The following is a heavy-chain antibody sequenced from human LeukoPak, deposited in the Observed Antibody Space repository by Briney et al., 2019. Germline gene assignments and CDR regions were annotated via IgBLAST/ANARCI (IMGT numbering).Heavy chain of an antibody. J-gene: IGHJ4*02. CDR2: INHRGST. Sequence: SETLSLTCAVYGGSFSDYYWAWFRQPPGKGPEWIAAINHRGSTDYDPSLKSRVTISVDTSKNQFSLKLSSVTAADTAVYYCARHFSAAGTGYFDYWGQGTLVTVSS. CDR1: GGSFSDYY. CDR3: ARHFSAAGTGYFDY. D-gene: IGHD6-13*01. V-gene: IGHV4-34*01.